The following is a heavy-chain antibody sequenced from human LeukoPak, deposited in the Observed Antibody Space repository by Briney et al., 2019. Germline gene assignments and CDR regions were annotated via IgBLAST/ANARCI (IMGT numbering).Heavy chain of an antibody. J-gene: IGHJ4*02. V-gene: IGHV3-23*01. CDR3: ARGGQYYIDY. CDR1: GFTFSSYT. Sequence: GGSLRLSCAASGFTFSSYTMNWVRQAPGKGLEWVSAISGSGGSTYYADSVKGRFTISRDNSKNTLYLQMNSLRAEDTAVYYCARGGQYYIDYWGQGTLVTVSS. D-gene: IGHD3-10*01. CDR2: ISGSGGST.